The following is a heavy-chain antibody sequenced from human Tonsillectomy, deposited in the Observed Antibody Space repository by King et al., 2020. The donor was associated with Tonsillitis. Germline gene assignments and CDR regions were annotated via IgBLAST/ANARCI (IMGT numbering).Heavy chain of an antibody. V-gene: IGHV3-74*03. CDR1: GFTFSSYW. J-gene: IGHJ4*02. Sequence: VQLVESGGGLVQPGGSLRLSCAASGFTFSSYWMHWVRQAPGKGLVWVSRINTDWSGAKYADSVKGRFTISRDNAKKTLYLQMNSLRAEDTAVYYCAGSSWYYFDYWGQGALVTVSS. D-gene: IGHD6-13*01. CDR3: AGSSWYYFDY. CDR2: INTDWSGA.